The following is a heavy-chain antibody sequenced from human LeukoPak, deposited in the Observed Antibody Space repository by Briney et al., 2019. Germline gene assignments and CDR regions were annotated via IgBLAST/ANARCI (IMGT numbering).Heavy chain of an antibody. CDR3: ARESRDYYYCGMDV. V-gene: IGHV4-4*07. Sequence: SETLSLTCTVPGGSISSYYWSWIRQPAGKGLEWIGRIYTSGSTNYNPSLKSRVTMSVDTSKNQFSLKLSSVTAADTAVYYCARESRDYYYCGMDVWGQGTTVTVSS. CDR2: IYTSGST. CDR1: GGSISSYY. J-gene: IGHJ6*02.